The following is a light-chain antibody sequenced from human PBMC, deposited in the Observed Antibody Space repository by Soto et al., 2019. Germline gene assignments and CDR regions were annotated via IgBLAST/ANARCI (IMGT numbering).Light chain of an antibody. Sequence: QSVLTQPASVSGSPGQSITISCTGTSSDVGGYNYVSWYQQHPGKAPKLMIYDVSNRPSGVSNRFSGSKSGNTASLTISGLQAEDEAYYYCSSYTSSSTVVFGGGIKLTVL. V-gene: IGLV2-14*01. J-gene: IGLJ2*01. CDR2: DVS. CDR1: SSDVGGYNY. CDR3: SSYTSSSTVV.